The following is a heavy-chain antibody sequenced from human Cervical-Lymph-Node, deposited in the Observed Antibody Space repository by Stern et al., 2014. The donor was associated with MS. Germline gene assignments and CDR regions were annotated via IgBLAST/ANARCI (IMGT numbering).Heavy chain of an antibody. D-gene: IGHD2-15*01. CDR3: ARGSDT. V-gene: IGHV3-7*01. CDR2: IKEDGRET. Sequence: EVQLEESGGGLVQPGGSLRLSCAASGFTFSSYWMNWVRQAPGKGLEWVANIKEDGRETYYVDSVNGRFTISRAHSTHQLYIQRNSLRAEDTAVYYCARGSDTWGQGTLVTVSS. CDR1: GFTFSSYW. J-gene: IGHJ5*02.